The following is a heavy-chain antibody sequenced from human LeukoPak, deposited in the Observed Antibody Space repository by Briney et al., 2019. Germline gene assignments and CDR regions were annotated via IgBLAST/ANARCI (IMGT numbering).Heavy chain of an antibody. J-gene: IGHJ4*02. CDR3: ARIYSSGWVGGVYFDY. V-gene: IGHV4-59*01. Sequence: ASETLSLTCTVSGGSISSYYWSWIRQPPGKGLEWIGYIYYSGSTNYNPSLKSRVTLSVDTSKNQFSLKLSSVTAADTAVYYCARIYSSGWVGGVYFDYWGQGTLVTVSS. CDR2: IYYSGST. D-gene: IGHD6-19*01. CDR1: GGSISSYY.